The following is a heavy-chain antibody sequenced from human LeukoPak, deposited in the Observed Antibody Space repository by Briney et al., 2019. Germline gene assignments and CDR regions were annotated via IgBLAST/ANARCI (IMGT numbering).Heavy chain of an antibody. Sequence: GGSLRLSCAASGFTFSSYSMNWVRQAPGKGLEWVSSISSSSSYIYYADSVKGRFTISRDNAKNSLYLQMNSLRAEDTAVYYCAREVQQLDIPSPHTLYYFDYWGQGTLVTVSS. CDR1: GFTFSSYS. CDR2: ISSSSSYI. J-gene: IGHJ4*02. V-gene: IGHV3-21*01. D-gene: IGHD6-13*01. CDR3: AREVQQLDIPSPHTLYYFDY.